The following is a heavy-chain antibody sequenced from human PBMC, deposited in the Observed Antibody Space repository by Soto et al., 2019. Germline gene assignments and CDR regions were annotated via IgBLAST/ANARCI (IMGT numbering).Heavy chain of an antibody. CDR2: INHSGST. D-gene: IGHD4-17*01. J-gene: IGHJ4*02. CDR1: GGSFSGYY. V-gene: IGHV4-34*01. Sequence: SETLSLTCAVYGGSFSGYYWSWIRQPPGKGLEWIGEINHSGSTNYNPSLKSRVTISVDTSKNQFSLKLSSVTAADTAVYYCARGEENYGDYVKGGAGNYWGQGTLVTVSS. CDR3: ARGEENYGDYVKGGAGNY.